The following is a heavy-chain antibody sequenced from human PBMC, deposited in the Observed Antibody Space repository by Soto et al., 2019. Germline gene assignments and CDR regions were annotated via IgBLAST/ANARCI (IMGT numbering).Heavy chain of an antibody. CDR3: AHLQDYSNYNSVSGFDY. CDR1: GFSLSTSGVG. CDR2: IYWDDDK. J-gene: IGHJ4*02. Sequence: QITLKESGPTLVKPTQTLTLTCTFSGFSLSTSGVGVGWIRQPPGKALEWLALIYWDDDKRYSPSLKSRLTITKDTTKNQVVLTMTNMDPVDTATYSCAHLQDYSNYNSVSGFDYWGQGTLVTVSS. V-gene: IGHV2-5*02. D-gene: IGHD4-4*01.